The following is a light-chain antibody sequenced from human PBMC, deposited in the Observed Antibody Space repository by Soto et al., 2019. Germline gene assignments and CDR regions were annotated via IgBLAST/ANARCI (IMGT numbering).Light chain of an antibody. Sequence: QSALTQPASVSGSPGQSIAISCTGTSSDVGGYNFVSWYQQHPGKAPKLMIHEVSNRPSGVSERFSGSKSGNTASLTISGLQADDEADYNCSSHTRYNTRVFGPGTTVTVL. J-gene: IGLJ1*01. CDR2: EVS. CDR1: SSDVGGYNF. CDR3: SSHTRYNTRV. V-gene: IGLV2-14*01.